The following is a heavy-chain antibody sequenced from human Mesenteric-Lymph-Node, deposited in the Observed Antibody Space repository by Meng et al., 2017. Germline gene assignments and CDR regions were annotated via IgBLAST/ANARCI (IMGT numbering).Heavy chain of an antibody. Sequence: ASVKVSCKASGYTFTSYGISWVRQAPGQGLEWMGWISAYNGNTNYAQKLQGRVTMTTDTSTSTAYMELRSLRSEDTAVYYCARSNLSGWYGGSDYWGQGTLVTVSS. J-gene: IGHJ4*02. CDR3: ARSNLSGWYGGSDY. CDR2: ISAYNGNT. CDR1: GYTFTSYG. V-gene: IGHV1-18*01. D-gene: IGHD6-19*01.